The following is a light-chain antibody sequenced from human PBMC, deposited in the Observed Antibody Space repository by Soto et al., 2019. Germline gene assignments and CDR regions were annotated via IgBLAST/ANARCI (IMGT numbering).Light chain of an antibody. CDR2: AAS. CDR1: QSVSSS. Sequence: EIVMTQSPATLSVSPGERATLSCRASQSVSSSLAWYQQKPGKAPRLLIYAASTRATGIPARFSGSGSGTEFTLTISSLQSEDFAVYYCQQYNNWPPLTFGGGTKVDIK. CDR3: QQYNNWPPLT. V-gene: IGKV3-15*01. J-gene: IGKJ4*01.